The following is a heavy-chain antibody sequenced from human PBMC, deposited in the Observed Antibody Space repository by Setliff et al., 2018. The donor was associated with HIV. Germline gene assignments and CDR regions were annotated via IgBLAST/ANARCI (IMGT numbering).Heavy chain of an antibody. CDR1: GFTFSTYW. CDR2: INNDGRKT. V-gene: IGHV3-74*03. J-gene: IGHJ5*02. Sequence: HPGGSLRFSCAASGFTFSTYWMHWVRQAPGKGLVWVSHINNDGRKTTYADSVKGRFTVSRDNAKNTLYLQMNSLRAEDTAVYYCARVASGYDYGWLDPWGQGTLVTVS. CDR3: ARVASGYDYGWLDP. D-gene: IGHD5-12*01.